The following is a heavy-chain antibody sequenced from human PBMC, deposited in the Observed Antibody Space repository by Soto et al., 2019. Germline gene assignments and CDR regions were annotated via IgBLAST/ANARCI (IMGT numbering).Heavy chain of an antibody. J-gene: IGHJ4*02. V-gene: IGHV3-7*03. CDR3: ARDSLYYDSSGTYFDY. CDR1: GFTFSSYW. CDR2: IKQDGSEK. D-gene: IGHD3-22*01. Sequence: EVQLVESGGGLVQPGGSLRLSCAASGFTFSSYWMSWVRQAPGKGLEWVANIKQDGSEKYYVDSVKGRFTISRDNAKNSLYLQMNSLRAEDTAVYYCARDSLYYDSSGTYFDYWGQGTLVTVSS.